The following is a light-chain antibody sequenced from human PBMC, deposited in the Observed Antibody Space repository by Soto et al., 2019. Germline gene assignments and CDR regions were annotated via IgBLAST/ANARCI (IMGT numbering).Light chain of an antibody. CDR3: QQYKSFWT. CDR1: QTITNW. V-gene: IGKV1-5*01. Sequence: DIQMTQSPPILSASVGDRVTITCRSSQTITNWLAWYQQKPGKAPRLLIYDASSLESWVPSRFSGSGSGTEFTLTISSLQSEDFATYYCQQYKSFWTFGQGTKV. J-gene: IGKJ1*01. CDR2: DAS.